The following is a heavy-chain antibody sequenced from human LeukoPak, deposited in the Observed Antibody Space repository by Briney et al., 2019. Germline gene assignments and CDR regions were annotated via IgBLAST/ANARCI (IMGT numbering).Heavy chain of an antibody. V-gene: IGHV1-2*02. CDR1: GYTFTGYY. J-gene: IGHJ4*02. CDR2: INPNSGAT. CDR3: ARGVAIPAFRAHF. D-gene: IGHD3-3*01. Sequence: ASVKASCKASGYTFTGYYMHWVRQAPGQGLEWMGWINPNSGATNYAQKFQDRVTMTGDTSISTAYMEMTRLTSDDTAVYYCARGVAIPAFRAHFWGQGTLVTVSS.